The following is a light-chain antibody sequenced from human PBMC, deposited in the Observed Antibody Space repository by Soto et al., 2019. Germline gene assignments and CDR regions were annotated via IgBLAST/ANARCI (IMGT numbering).Light chain of an antibody. CDR1: SSNIGSNY. Sequence: QSVLTQPPSASGTPGQRVTISCSGSSSNIGSNYVYWYQQLPGSAPKLLIYRNGQRPSGVPDRFSGSKSGTSASLAISGLRSEDEAEYYCAAWDDSLSGVRFGGGTKRTVL. J-gene: IGLJ2*01. CDR2: RNG. CDR3: AAWDDSLSGVR. V-gene: IGLV1-47*01.